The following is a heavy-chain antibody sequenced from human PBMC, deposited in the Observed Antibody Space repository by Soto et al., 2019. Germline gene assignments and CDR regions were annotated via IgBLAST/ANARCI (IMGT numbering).Heavy chain of an antibody. D-gene: IGHD3-10*01. Sequence: GGSLRLSCAASGFTFSSYAMHWVRQAPGKGLEWVAVISYDGSNKYYADSVKGRFTISRDNSKNTLYLQMNSLRAEDTAVYYCARDWESEVRGVIGYWGQGTLVTVSS. CDR3: ARDWESEVRGVIGY. CDR1: GFTFSSYA. J-gene: IGHJ4*02. CDR2: ISYDGSNK. V-gene: IGHV3-30*04.